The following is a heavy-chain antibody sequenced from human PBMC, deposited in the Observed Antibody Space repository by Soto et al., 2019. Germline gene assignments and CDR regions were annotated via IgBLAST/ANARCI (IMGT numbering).Heavy chain of an antibody. J-gene: IGHJ4*02. Sequence: QVQLHESGPGLVKPSETLSLTCTVSGYSISSYYWSWIRQPTGKGLEWIGYIYYSALTDYNPSLKSRVTISVDTSKSQFSLKLSSVTAADTAVYYWARGGGVYYFDYWGQGTLVTVSS. D-gene: IGHD2-8*02. CDR1: GYSISSYY. V-gene: IGHV4-59*01. CDR2: IYYSALT. CDR3: ARGGGVYYFDY.